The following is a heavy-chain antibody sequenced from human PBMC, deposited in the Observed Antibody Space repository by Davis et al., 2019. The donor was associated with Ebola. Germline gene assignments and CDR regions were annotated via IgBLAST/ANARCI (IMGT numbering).Heavy chain of an antibody. CDR2: IRYDGSNK. D-gene: IGHD6-6*01. CDR1: GSTFSTYG. J-gene: IGHJ4*02. Sequence: GGSLRLSCVASGSTFSTYGMHWVRQAPGKGLEWVSFIRYDGSNKYYTDSVKGRFTISRDNSKNTLYLQMNSLRAEDTAVYYCAKDLRSSTSDDYWGQGTLVTVSS. V-gene: IGHV3-30*02. CDR3: AKDLRSSTSDDY.